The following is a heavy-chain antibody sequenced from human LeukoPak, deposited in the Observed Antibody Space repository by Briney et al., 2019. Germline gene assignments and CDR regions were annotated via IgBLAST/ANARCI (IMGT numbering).Heavy chain of an antibody. D-gene: IGHD3-10*01. Sequence: EWVSAISGSGGSTYYADSVKGRFTISRDNSKNTLYLQMNSLRAEDTAVYYCAKYPGEAAIWGQGTMVTVSS. V-gene: IGHV3-23*01. CDR3: AKYPGEAAI. CDR2: ISGSGGST. J-gene: IGHJ3*02.